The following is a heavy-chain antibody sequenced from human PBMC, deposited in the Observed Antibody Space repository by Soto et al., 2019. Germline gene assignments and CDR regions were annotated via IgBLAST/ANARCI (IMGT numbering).Heavy chain of an antibody. Sequence: XSVKVSCKASGYSFSFYGINLVRHTPGQGLEWMGWINPSDGNRNFAQKFEDRVTMTTATSTNTVFLELRSLKSDDTAIYYCARDRLRGYDSSGFYSWGQGTMVTVSS. D-gene: IGHD3-22*01. V-gene: IGHV1-18*01. CDR3: ARDRLRGYDSSGFYS. J-gene: IGHJ4*02. CDR1: GYSFSFYG. CDR2: INPSDGNR.